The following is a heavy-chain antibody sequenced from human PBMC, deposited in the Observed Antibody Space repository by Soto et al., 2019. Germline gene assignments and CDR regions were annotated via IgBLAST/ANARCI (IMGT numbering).Heavy chain of an antibody. D-gene: IGHD3-9*01. CDR1: GYTFTSYD. CDR2: MNPNSGNT. J-gene: IGHJ3*02. CDR3: ARGRFIPAYYDILTGPDAFDI. V-gene: IGHV1-8*01. Sequence: ASVKVSCKASGYTFTSYDINWVRQATGQGLEWMGWMNPNSGNTGYAQKFQGRVTMTRNTSISTAYMELSSLRSEDTAVYYCARGRFIPAYYDILTGPDAFDIWGQGTMVTVSS.